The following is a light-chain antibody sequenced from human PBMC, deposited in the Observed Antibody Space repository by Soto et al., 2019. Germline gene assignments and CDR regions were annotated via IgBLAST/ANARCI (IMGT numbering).Light chain of an antibody. CDR3: SAYNSSITLRV. J-gene: IGLJ1*01. Sequence: QSALTQPASVSGTPGQSITISCTGTSSDVGGYNYVCWYQQHPGKAHKLMIYDVSQRPSGVPNRFSGSKSGTTASLAISGLQAEDEADYYCSAYNSSITLRVFGTGTKLTVL. CDR1: SSDVGGYNY. V-gene: IGLV2-14*01. CDR2: DVS.